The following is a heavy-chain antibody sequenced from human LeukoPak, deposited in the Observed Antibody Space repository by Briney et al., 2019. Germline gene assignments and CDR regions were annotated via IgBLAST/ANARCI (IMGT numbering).Heavy chain of an antibody. V-gene: IGHV4-59*01. CDR2: IYSSGSA. D-gene: IGHD4-23*01. Sequence: PSETLSLTCTVSGGSISSYYWSWIRQPPGKGLEWIGYIYSSGSANYNPSLKSRVTISVDTSKNQFSLELSSVTAADTAVYYCARADYGVTSGFWGLFDYWGQGTLVTVSS. CDR3: ARADYGVTSGFWGLFDY. CDR1: GGSISSYY. J-gene: IGHJ4*02.